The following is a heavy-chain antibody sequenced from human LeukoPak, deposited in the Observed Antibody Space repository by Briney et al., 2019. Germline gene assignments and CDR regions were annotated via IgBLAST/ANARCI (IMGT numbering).Heavy chain of an antibody. CDR1: GFTVSHND. CDR3: ARDGGSGYRNPLDS. Sequence: SGGSLRLSCVASGFTVSHNDMNWVRQAPGKGLEWVSVIFAGGSTDYADSVKGRFTISRGNSKNTLWLQMDSLRADDTAVYYCARDGGSGYRNPLDSWGQGTLVTVSS. CDR2: IFAGGST. D-gene: IGHD6-19*01. V-gene: IGHV3-66*01. J-gene: IGHJ4*02.